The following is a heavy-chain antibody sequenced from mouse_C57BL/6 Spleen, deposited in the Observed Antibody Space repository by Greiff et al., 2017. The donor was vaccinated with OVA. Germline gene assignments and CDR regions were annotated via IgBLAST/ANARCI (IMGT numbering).Heavy chain of an antibody. CDR3: ARWDDAMDY. CDR1: GYTFTSYW. CDR2: IHTNSGST. Sequence: QVQLQQPGAELVRPGSSVKLSCKASGYTFTSYWMHWVKQRPGQGLEWIGMIHTNSGSTNYNEKFKSKATLTVDKSSSTAYMQLSSLTSEDSAVYYCARWDDAMDYWGQGTSVTVSS. D-gene: IGHD4-1*01. J-gene: IGHJ4*01. V-gene: IGHV1-64*01.